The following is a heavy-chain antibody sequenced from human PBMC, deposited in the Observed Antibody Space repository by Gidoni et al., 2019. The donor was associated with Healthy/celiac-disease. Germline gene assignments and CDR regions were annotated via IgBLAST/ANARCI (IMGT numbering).Heavy chain of an antibody. Sequence: QVQLVESGGGVVQPGRSLRLSCAASGFTFSRYGMHWVRQAPGKGLEWVAVIWYEGSNKYYAYSVKGRFTISRDNSKNTLYLQMNSLRAEDTAVYYCARGAIRFCGGDCYSFDYWGQGTLVTVSS. D-gene: IGHD2-21*01. J-gene: IGHJ4*02. CDR1: GFTFSRYG. CDR3: ARGAIRFCGGDCYSFDY. V-gene: IGHV3-33*01. CDR2: IWYEGSNK.